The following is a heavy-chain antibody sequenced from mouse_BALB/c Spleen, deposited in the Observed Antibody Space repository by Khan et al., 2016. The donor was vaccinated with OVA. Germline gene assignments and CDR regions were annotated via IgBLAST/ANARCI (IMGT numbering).Heavy chain of an antibody. CDR2: IDPANGNT. CDR1: GFNIKDTY. J-gene: IGHJ3*01. Sequence: EVELQQSGADLVKPGASVKLSCTASGFNIKDTYMHWVKQRPEQGLEWIGRIDPANGNTKYDPKFQGKANITADTSSDTAYLQLSSLASEDTAVYYCAPDSSGPFAYWGQGTLVTVSA. CDR3: APDSSGPFAY. D-gene: IGHD3-2*01. V-gene: IGHV14-3*02.